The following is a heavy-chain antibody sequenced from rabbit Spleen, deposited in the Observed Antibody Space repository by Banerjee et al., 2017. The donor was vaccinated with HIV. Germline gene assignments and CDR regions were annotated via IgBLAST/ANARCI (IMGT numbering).Heavy chain of an antibody. D-gene: IGHD1-1*01. CDR1: GLDFSSSA. CDR3: ARGPSNSGYGLNL. Sequence: QSLEESGGDLVKPGASLTLTCTASGLDFSSSAMYWVLQAPGKGLELIGTINTGTGNTYYASRGKGRFSSSKTTTATVTMQMTSVAAADTATYFSARGPSNSGYGLNLWGPGTLVTVS. V-gene: IGHV1S40*01. CDR2: INTGTGNT. J-gene: IGHJ4*01.